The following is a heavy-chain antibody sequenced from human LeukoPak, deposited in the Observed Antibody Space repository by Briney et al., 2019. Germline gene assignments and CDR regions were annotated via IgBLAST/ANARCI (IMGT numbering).Heavy chain of an antibody. CDR1: GDSITTSRYY. D-gene: IGHD3-22*01. J-gene: IGHJ4*02. CDR2: IYYSGST. CDR3: ARLKTYDSTALY. V-gene: IGHV4-39*01. Sequence: SETLSLTCTVSGDSITTSRYYWGWIRQPPGKGVEWIGNIYYSGSTYYNPSLKSRVTISVDTSKNQFSLWLSSVTAADTAVYCCARLKTYDSTALYWGQGTLVTVSS.